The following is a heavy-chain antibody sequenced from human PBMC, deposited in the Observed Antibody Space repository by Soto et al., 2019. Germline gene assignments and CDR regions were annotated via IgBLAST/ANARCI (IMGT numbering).Heavy chain of an antibody. J-gene: IGHJ5*02. Sequence: LSLTCTVSGDSITRSNFYWGWIRQPPGKGLEWLGSIFYSGSTFYNPALKSRVTFSVDTSKNHFSLKLSSVTAADTAVYYCARHKTTMLTVVSAFDPWGQGTRVTVSS. CDR3: ARHKTTMLTVVSAFDP. V-gene: IGHV4-39*02. CDR1: GDSITRSNFY. CDR2: IFYSGST. D-gene: IGHD3-22*01.